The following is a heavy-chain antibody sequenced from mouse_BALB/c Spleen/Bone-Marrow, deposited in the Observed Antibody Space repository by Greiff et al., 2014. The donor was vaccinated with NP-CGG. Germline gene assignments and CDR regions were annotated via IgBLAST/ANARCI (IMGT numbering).Heavy chain of an antibody. CDR3: VRHGYFGNYYYALDY. CDR1: GFTFNTYA. CDR2: IRSKSNNYAT. D-gene: IGHD2-1*01. J-gene: IGHJ4*01. V-gene: IGHV10-1*02. Sequence: VQLQQSGGGLVQPKGSLKLSCAASGFTFNTYAMNWVRQAPGKGLEWVAGIRSKSNNYATYYADSVKDRFTISRDDSQNMLYLRMNNLKTEDTAMYYCVRHGYFGNYYYALDYWGQGTSVTVSS.